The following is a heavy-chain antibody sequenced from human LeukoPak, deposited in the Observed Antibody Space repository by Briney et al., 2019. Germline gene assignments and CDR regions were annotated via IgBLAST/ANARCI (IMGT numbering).Heavy chain of an antibody. J-gene: IGHJ3*02. D-gene: IGHD6-13*01. Sequence: GGSLRLSCAASGFTFSSTYMTWVRQVPGKGLEWVANIKADGSEKYYVDSVKGRFTIARDNAKNSLYLQMNGLRVEDTAVYYCAKDRGIGSSWYSGAFDIWGQGTMVTVSS. CDR3: AKDRGIGSSWYSGAFDI. CDR1: GFTFSSTY. V-gene: IGHV3-7*05. CDR2: IKADGSEK.